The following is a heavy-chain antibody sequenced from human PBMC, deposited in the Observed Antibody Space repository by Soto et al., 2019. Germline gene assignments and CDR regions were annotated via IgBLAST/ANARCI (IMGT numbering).Heavy chain of an antibody. CDR1: GFTVSSNY. CDR3: TRDSGSDFWSGYYSDYYYYGMDV. J-gene: IGHJ6*02. D-gene: IGHD3-3*01. CDR2: IYSGGST. Sequence: GGSLRLSCAASGFTVSSNYMSWVRQAPGKGLEWVSVIYSGGSTYYADSVKGRFTISRHNSKNTLYLQMNSLRAEDTAVYYCTRDSGSDFWSGYYSDYYYYGMDVWGQGTTVTVSS. V-gene: IGHV3-66*01.